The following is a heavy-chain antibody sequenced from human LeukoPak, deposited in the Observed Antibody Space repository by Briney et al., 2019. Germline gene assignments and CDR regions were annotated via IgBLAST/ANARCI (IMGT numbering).Heavy chain of an antibody. J-gene: IGHJ6*02. CDR3: AKRSYFGSGTFWYYYGLDV. Sequence: GGSLRLSCAASGFTFNNYAMIWVRQTPAKGLEWVSTISGTGGSTYYAASVKGRFTISRDNSKNTLFLQMDRLRIEDTAVYYCAKRSYFGSGTFWYYYGLDVWGQGTTVTVSS. CDR2: ISGTGGST. D-gene: IGHD3-10*01. V-gene: IGHV3-23*01. CDR1: GFTFNNYA.